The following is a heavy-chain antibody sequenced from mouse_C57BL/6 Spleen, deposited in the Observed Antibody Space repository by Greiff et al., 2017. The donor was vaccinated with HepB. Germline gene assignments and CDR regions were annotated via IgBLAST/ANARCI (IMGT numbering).Heavy chain of an antibody. D-gene: IGHD3-2*02. J-gene: IGHJ1*03. CDR3: ARRATAQAWYFDV. Sequence: QVQLQQPGAELVKPGASVKLSCKASGYTFTSYSMQWVKQRPGQGLEWIGEIDPSDSYTNYNQKFKGKATLTVDTSSSTAYMQLSSLTSEDSAVYYCARRATAQAWYFDVWGTGTTVTVSS. V-gene: IGHV1-50*01. CDR1: GYTFTSYS. CDR2: IDPSDSYT.